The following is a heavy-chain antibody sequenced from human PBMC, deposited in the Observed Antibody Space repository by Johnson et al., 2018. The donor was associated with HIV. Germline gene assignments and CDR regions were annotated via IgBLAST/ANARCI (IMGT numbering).Heavy chain of an antibody. J-gene: IGHJ3*02. Sequence: EVQLVESGGGVVRPGGSLRLSCAASGFTFDDYGVSWVRQAPGKGLEWVSGINWNGGSTGYADSVKGRFTISRDNAKNSLYLQMNSLRAEDTAVYYCAKDPMFIAAAGSDAFDIWGQGTMVTVSS. CDR1: GFTFDDYG. CDR2: INWNGGST. D-gene: IGHD6-13*01. V-gene: IGHV3-20*04. CDR3: AKDPMFIAAAGSDAFDI.